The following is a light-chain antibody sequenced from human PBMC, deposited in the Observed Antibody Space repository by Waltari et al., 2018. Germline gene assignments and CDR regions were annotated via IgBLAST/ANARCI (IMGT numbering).Light chain of an antibody. J-gene: IGLJ1*01. Sequence: QSALTQPASVSGSPGQSITISCTGTSSDVGGYNSVFWYQQHPGKAPKLMIYEVSNRPSGVSNRFSGSKSGNTASLTISGLQAEDEADYYCSSYTSSSTYVFGTGTKVTVL. V-gene: IGLV2-14*01. CDR2: EVS. CDR3: SSYTSSSTYV. CDR1: SSDVGGYNS.